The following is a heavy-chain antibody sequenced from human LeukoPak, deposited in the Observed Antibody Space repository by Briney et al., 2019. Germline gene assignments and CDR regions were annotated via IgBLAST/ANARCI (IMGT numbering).Heavy chain of an antibody. CDR3: ARCSPGDSSNFYAVLQY. J-gene: IGHJ4*02. CDR2: IIPIYATA. CDR1: GGTFSSHT. D-gene: IGHD3-22*01. V-gene: IGHV1-69*06. Sequence: SVKVSCKASGGTFSSHTFNWVRQAPGQGLEWMGGIIPIYATANYAQNFQGRVTITADKSTNTAYLEISSLTSDDTAVYYCARCSPGDSSNFYAVLQYWGQGTQVTVST.